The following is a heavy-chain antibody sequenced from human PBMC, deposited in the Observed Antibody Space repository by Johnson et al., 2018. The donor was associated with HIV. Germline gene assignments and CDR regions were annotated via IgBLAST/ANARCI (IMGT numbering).Heavy chain of an antibody. CDR2: ISYDGSNK. V-gene: IGHV3-30-3*01. Sequence: QVQLVESGGGVVQPGRSLRLSCAASGFTFSNYAMHWVRQAPGKGLEWVTVISYDGSNKYHADSVKGRFIISRDNSKNTLYLQMNILRPEDTAVYYCARVRVKRVSSSSWWGGAFDMWGLGTMVTVSS. CDR3: ARVRVKRVSSSSWWGGAFDM. J-gene: IGHJ3*02. CDR1: GFTFSNYA. D-gene: IGHD6-13*01.